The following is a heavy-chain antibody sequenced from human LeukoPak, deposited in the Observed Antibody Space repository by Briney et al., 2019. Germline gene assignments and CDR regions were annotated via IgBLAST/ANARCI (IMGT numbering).Heavy chain of an antibody. Sequence: GGSLRLSCAASGFSFSNYAMHWVRQAPGKGLEWVADISFDGTNKYYADSVKGRLTISKDNSENTLHLQMNSLRAEDTAVYFCVREVAVSGTENGAFNVWGPGTTVTVSS. D-gene: IGHD6-19*01. CDR3: VREVAVSGTENGAFNV. V-gene: IGHV3-30-3*01. CDR1: GFSFSNYA. CDR2: ISFDGTNK. J-gene: IGHJ6*02.